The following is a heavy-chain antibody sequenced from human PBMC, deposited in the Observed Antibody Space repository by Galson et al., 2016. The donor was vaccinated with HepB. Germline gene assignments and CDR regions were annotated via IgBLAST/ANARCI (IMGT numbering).Heavy chain of an antibody. CDR2: INPGNGKT. D-gene: IGHD2-21*01. CDR1: GYIFTDFA. V-gene: IGHV1-3*01. J-gene: IGHJ4*02. CDR3: ARALGDF. Sequence: SVKVSCKASGYIFTDFAVQWVRQAPGQRPEWMGWINPGNGKTKFSQHFQGGITILRDTSASTAYMELSHLRSEDTAIYYCARALGDFWGPGTLVTVSS.